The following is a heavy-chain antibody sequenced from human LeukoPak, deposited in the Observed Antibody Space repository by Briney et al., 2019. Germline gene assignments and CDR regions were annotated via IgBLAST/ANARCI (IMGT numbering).Heavy chain of an antibody. CDR3: ARLDDYYYGMDV. CDR1: GFTFSIYG. V-gene: IGHV3-48*04. Sequence: GGSLRLSCEASGFTFSIYGMNWVRQAPGKGLEWVSYIGRDGTTIYYTDSVKGRFTISRDNAKNTLYLQMNSLRAEDTAVYYCARLDDYYYGMDVWGQGTTVTVSS. D-gene: IGHD2-2*03. J-gene: IGHJ6*02. CDR2: IGRDGTTI.